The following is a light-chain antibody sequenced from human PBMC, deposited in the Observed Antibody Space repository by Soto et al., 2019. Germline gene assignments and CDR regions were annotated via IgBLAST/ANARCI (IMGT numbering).Light chain of an antibody. CDR2: GNT. V-gene: IGLV1-40*01. Sequence: QSVLTQPPSVSGAPGQRVTISCTGSSSNIGAGYDVHWYQQVPGTAPKLLIYGNTNRPSGVPDRLSGSKSGTSASLAITGLQAEDEADYYFQSYDISLSGVVFGGGTKLTVL. J-gene: IGLJ2*01. CDR1: SSNIGAGYD. CDR3: QSYDISLSGVV.